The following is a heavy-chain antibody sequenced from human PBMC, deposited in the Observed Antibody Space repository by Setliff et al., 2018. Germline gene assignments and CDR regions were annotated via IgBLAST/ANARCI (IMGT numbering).Heavy chain of an antibody. D-gene: IGHD6-19*01. Sequence: GGSLRLSCTASGFTFRKHALAWVRQAPGKGLEWVSSISSSSSYIYYADSVNGRFTISRDKAKNSLYLQMNSLRAEDTAVYYCARDLSVAGTWEFDYWGQGTLVTVSS. V-gene: IGHV3-21*01. J-gene: IGHJ4*02. CDR1: GFTFRKHA. CDR2: ISSSSSYI. CDR3: ARDLSVAGTWEFDY.